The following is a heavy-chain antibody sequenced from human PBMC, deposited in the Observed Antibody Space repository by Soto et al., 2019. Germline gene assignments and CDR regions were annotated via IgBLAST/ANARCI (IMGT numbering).Heavy chain of an antibody. CDR1: GGSVSDNGAA. D-gene: IGHD6-19*01. V-gene: IGHV6-1*01. Sequence: PSQTLSLTCAISGGSVSDNGAAWNWIRQSPSRGLEWLGRTYYRSKWYTDYAVSMKGRITINPDTSKNQCSLQLNSVSPEDAAVYYCSRVISGWSDKYYYGMDVWGQGTTVTVSS. CDR3: SRVISGWSDKYYYGMDV. J-gene: IGHJ6*02. CDR2: TYYRSKWYT.